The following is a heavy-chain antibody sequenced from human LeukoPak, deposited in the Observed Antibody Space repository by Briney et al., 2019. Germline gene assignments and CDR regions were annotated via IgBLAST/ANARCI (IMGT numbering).Heavy chain of an antibody. V-gene: IGHV1-2*02. J-gene: IGHJ5*02. CDR2: INPNSGGT. CDR1: GYTFTGYY. Sequence: GASVKVSCKAPGYTFTGYYMHWVRQAPGQGLEWMGWINPNSGGTNYAQKFQGRVTMTRDTSISTAYMELSRLRSDDTAVYYCARDRKAIVVVTAIPRYNWFDPWGQGTLVTVSS. D-gene: IGHD2-21*02. CDR3: ARDRKAIVVVTAIPRYNWFDP.